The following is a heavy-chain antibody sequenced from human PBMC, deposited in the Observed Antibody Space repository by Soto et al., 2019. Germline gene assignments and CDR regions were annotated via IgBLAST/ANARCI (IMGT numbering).Heavy chain of an antibody. CDR2: ISYDGSNK. D-gene: IGHD2-15*01. CDR1: GFTFSSYG. J-gene: IGHJ4*02. Sequence: GGSLRLSCAASGFTFSSYGMHWVRQAPGKGLEWVAVISYDGSNKYYADSVKGRFTISRDNSKNTLYLQMNSLRAEDTAVYYCAKDRGYCSGGSCYYFDYWGQGTLVTVYS. CDR3: AKDRGYCSGGSCYYFDY. V-gene: IGHV3-30*18.